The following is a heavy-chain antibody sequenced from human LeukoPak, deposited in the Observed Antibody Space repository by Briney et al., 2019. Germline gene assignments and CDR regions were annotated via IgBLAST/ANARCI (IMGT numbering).Heavy chain of an antibody. CDR1: GFTFSTYS. Sequence: GGSLTLSCAASGFTFSTYSLNWVRQAPGKGLEWVSSISGSSSYIYYADSLKGRFTISRHNAKNSLYLQMNSLRAEDTAVYYCARDQGRYCSGGSCSLFDYWGQGTLVTVSS. J-gene: IGHJ4*02. CDR3: ARDQGRYCSGGSCSLFDY. V-gene: IGHV3-21*01. D-gene: IGHD2-15*01. CDR2: ISGSSSYI.